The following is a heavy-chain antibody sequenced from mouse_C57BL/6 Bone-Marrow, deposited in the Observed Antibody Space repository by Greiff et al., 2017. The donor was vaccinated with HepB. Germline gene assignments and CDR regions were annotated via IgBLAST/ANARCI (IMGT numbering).Heavy chain of an antibody. CDR2: IDPNSGGT. V-gene: IGHV1-72*01. Sequence: VQLQQPGAELVKPGASVKLSCKASGYTFTSYWMHWVKQRPGRGLEWIGRIDPNSGGTKYNEKFKSKATLTGDKPSNPAYMQLSSLTSVDPAVYYCTRKFIYFPYYFDYWGQGTTLTVSS. J-gene: IGHJ2*01. D-gene: IGHD1-1*01. CDR3: TRKFIYFPYYFDY. CDR1: GYTFTSYW.